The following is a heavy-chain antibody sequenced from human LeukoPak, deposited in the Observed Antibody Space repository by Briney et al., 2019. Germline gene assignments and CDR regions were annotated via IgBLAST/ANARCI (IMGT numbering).Heavy chain of an antibody. CDR3: ARGRQWLVGGDWFDP. CDR2: INPDRGGT. V-gene: IGHV1-2*02. CDR1: GYSFTDYY. D-gene: IGHD6-19*01. Sequence: PGASVKLSCKASGYSFTDYYMHWVRQAPGQGLECIGWINPDRGGTNYAQKFQRRITMTRDTSISTTYMELSRLISDDTAVYYCARGRQWLVGGDWFDPWGQRTRVTVSS. J-gene: IGHJ5*02.